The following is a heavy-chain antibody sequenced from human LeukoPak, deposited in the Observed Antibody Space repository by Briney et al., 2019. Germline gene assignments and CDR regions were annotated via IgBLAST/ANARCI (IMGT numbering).Heavy chain of an antibody. D-gene: IGHD6-13*01. V-gene: IGHV1-46*01. Sequence: ASVKVSCKASGYTFTSDYMHWVRQAPGQGLEWMGIINPSDGATIYAQKFQGRVTMTEDTSTDTAYMELSSLRSEDTAVYYCATDLGIAAAGTPGYWGQGTLVTVSS. CDR3: ATDLGIAAAGTPGY. J-gene: IGHJ4*02. CDR2: INPSDGAT. CDR1: GYTFTSDY.